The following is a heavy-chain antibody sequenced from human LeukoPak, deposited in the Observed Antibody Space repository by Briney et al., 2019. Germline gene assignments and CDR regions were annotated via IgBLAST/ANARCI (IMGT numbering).Heavy chain of an antibody. CDR1: GFTFSGYA. D-gene: IGHD3-22*01. CDR3: ARGVGYFDSSGYFMYYFDY. CDR2: ISDNGGST. Sequence: GGSLRLSXAASGFTFSGYAMHWVRQAPGKGLEYVSAISDNGGSTNYANSVKSRFTISRANSKITVYLQMGSLRPEDMAVYYCARGVGYFDSSGYFMYYFDYWGQGALVTVSS. V-gene: IGHV3-64*01. J-gene: IGHJ4*02.